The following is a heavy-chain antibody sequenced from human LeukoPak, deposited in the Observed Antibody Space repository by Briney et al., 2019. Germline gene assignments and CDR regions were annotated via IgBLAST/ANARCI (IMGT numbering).Heavy chain of an antibody. CDR1: GGSLSNFY. CDR2: IYTTGIT. CDR3: ARDLGRYDY. D-gene: IGHD1-26*01. V-gene: IGHV4-4*07. Sequence: SDTLSLTCTVSGGSLSNFYWSWLRQAAGKRLEWIGLIYTTGITDYNPSLKSRVTMSIDTSKNQFSLRLSSVTAADTAVYYCARDLGRYDYWSHGTLVAVSS. J-gene: IGHJ4*01.